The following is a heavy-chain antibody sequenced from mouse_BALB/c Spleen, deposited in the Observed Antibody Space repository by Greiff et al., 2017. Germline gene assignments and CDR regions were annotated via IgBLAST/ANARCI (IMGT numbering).Heavy chain of an antibody. D-gene: IGHD2-14*01. V-gene: IGHV1S29*02. J-gene: IGHJ4*01. CDR3: AREGAYYRYARIAMDY. Sequence: VQLKQSGPELVKPGASVKISCKASGYTFTDYNMHWVKQSHGKSLEWIGYIYPYNGGTGYNQKFKSKATLTVDNSSSTAYMELRSLTSEDSAVYYCAREGAYYRYARIAMDYWGQGTSVTVSS. CDR2: IYPYNGGT. CDR1: GYTFTDYN.